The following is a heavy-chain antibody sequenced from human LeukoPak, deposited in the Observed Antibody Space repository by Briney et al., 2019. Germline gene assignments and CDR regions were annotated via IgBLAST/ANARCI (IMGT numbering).Heavy chain of an antibody. V-gene: IGHV3-30-3*01. D-gene: IGHD3-10*01. Sequence: GGSLRLSCAASGFTFSSYAVHWVRQAPGKGLGWVAGLSSDGTNKYYADSVQGRFTISRDTSKNTLYLLMNSLRAEDTAVYYCARDAYYSGSGIYSKWGQGTLVTVSS. CDR3: ARDAYYSGSGIYSK. CDR1: GFTFSSYA. CDR2: LSSDGTNK. J-gene: IGHJ4*02.